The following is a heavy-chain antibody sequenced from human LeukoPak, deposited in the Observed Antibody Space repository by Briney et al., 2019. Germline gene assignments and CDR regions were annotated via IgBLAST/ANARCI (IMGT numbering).Heavy chain of an antibody. CDR2: INPNSGGT. Sequence: GAPVKVSCKASGYTFTGYYMHWVRQAPGQGLEWMGRINPNSGGTNYAQKFQGRVTMTTDTSTSTAYMELRSLRSDDTAVYYCARDRRRGPIKLDAFDIWGQGTMVTVSS. D-gene: IGHD6-6*01. J-gene: IGHJ3*02. CDR1: GYTFTGYY. V-gene: IGHV1-2*06. CDR3: ARDRRRGPIKLDAFDI.